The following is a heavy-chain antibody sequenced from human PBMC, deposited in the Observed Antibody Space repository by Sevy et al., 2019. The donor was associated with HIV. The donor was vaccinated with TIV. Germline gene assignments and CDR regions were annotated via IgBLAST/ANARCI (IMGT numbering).Heavy chain of an antibody. CDR1: GFTFSNYS. CDR3: VRGKESSSSGRDSFDY. Sequence: GGCLRLSCAASGFTFSNYSMNWVRQAPGKGLEWVSYIRSGTNVIYYADSVKGRFTISRDNAKNSLYLQINGLRDEDAAVYYCVRGKESSSSGRDSFDYWGQGTLVTVSS. D-gene: IGHD6-6*01. CDR2: IRSGTNVI. V-gene: IGHV3-48*02. J-gene: IGHJ4*02.